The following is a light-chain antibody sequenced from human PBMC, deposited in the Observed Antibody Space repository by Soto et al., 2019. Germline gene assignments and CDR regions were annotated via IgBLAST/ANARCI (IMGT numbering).Light chain of an antibody. Sequence: DIQMTQSPSSLSASIGDRVSIICRASESIRIHLNWYQQKPGKAPRLLIYAASRLQSGVPSRFCGTGSGTDFTLTISSLQPENFAIYYCQQTFGKPLVTFGQGTRLEIK. CDR1: ESIRIH. V-gene: IGKV1-39*01. J-gene: IGKJ5*01. CDR2: AAS. CDR3: QQTFGKPLVT.